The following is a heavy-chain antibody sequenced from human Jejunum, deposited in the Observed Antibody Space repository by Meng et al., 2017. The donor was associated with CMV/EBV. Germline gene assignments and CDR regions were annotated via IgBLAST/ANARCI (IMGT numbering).Heavy chain of an antibody. J-gene: IGHJ4*02. CDR3: ARGFSNGYLPFDY. CDR1: GGVFNNYA. D-gene: IGHD3-22*01. V-gene: IGHV1-69*11. Sequence: QVQLLQSGAEVKSPGSSVRLSCKSSGGVFNNYALNWVRQAPGQGLEWMGGIIAVLKTPTYAQKFRGRLTITADESTGTTYMDLTSLTSEDTAVYYCARGFSNGYLPFDYWGQGTLVTVSS. CDR2: IIAVLKTP.